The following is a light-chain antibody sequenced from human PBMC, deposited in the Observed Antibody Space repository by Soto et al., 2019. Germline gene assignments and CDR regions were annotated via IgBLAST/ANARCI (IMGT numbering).Light chain of an antibody. J-gene: IGLJ1*01. CDR1: NSDVGAYNF. Sequence: QSVLTQPASVSGSPGQSITISCTGTNSDVGAYNFVSWYQQHPGKAPKLLIYEVRNRPSGSSNRFSGSKSGNTASLTISGPRAEDEADYYCPSYAGSSALSVFGSGTKLTVL. CDR2: EVR. V-gene: IGLV2-14*01. CDR3: PSYAGSSALSV.